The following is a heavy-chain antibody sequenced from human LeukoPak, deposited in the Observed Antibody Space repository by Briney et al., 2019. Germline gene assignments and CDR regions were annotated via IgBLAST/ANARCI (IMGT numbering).Heavy chain of an antibody. D-gene: IGHD3-9*01. CDR2: IKSKTYGGTT. CDR3: TRGGLLSDY. CDR1: GLTFSNAW. V-gene: IGHV3-15*01. J-gene: IGHJ4*02. Sequence: GGSLRLSCAASGLTFSNAWMSWVRQAPGKGLEWVGRIKSKTYGGTTEYAASVKGRFSISRDDSKSISYLQMNSLKTEDTAVYYCTRGGLLSDYWGQGTLVTVSS.